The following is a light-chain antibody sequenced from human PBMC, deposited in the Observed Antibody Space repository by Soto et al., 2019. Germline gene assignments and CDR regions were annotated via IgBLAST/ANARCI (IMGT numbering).Light chain of an antibody. CDR1: QSISNY. J-gene: IGKJ1*01. Sequence: DIQMTQSPSSLSAFVGDRVTIACRASQSISNYLNWYQQKPGEAPKLLIYAASSLQGGIPSRFSGSGSGTDFSLTISSLQPEDFATYFCQQSYSTPWTFGQGTKVEIK. CDR2: AAS. CDR3: QQSYSTPWT. V-gene: IGKV1-39*01.